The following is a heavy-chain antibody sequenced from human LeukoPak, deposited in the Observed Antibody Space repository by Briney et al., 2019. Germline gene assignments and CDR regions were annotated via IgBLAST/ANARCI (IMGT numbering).Heavy chain of an antibody. D-gene: IGHD5-18*01. CDR3: SSDTRYSPSFHGQVTISADKSISTAYLQWSSLKASDTAMYYCARHGGAMAPYYFDY. CDR2: IYLGDSDT. CDR1: GSFFTSYW. J-gene: IGHJ4*02. Sequence: GGSRQISGQGSGSFFTSYWIGWVRHLPEKGLEWMGIIYLGDSDTRYSPSFQGQATNPADQSITTSSLDWTLLPPPTPPIYSRSSDTRYSPSFHGQVTISADKSISTAYLQWSSLKASDTAMYYCARHGGAMAPYYFDYWGQGTLVTVSS. V-gene: IGHV5-51*01.